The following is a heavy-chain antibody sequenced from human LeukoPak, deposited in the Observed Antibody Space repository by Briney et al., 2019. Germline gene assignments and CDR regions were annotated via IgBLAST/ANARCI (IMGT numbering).Heavy chain of an antibody. V-gene: IGHV3-23*01. CDR3: ARGSSSGWYWDYFDY. J-gene: IGHJ4*02. Sequence: PGGSLRLSCAASGFTFSSYAMSWVRQAPGKGLEWVSAISGSGGSTYYADSVKGRFTISRDNSKNTLYLQMNSLRAEDTAVYYCARGSSSGWYWDYFDYWGQGTLVTVSS. D-gene: IGHD6-19*01. CDR2: ISGSGGST. CDR1: GFTFSSYA.